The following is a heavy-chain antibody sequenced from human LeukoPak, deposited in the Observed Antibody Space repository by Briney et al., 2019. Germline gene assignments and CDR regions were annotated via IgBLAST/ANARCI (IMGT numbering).Heavy chain of an antibody. CDR2: IYPGDSDT. Sequence: GESLKISCKGSGCSFTSYWIGWVRQMPGKGLEWKGIIYPGDSDTRYSPSFQGQVTISADKSISTAYLQWSSLKASDTAMYYCATTYYYDSSGYYYEGRGAFDIWGQGTMVTVSS. J-gene: IGHJ3*02. D-gene: IGHD3-22*01. CDR3: ATTYYYDSSGYYYEGRGAFDI. CDR1: GCSFTSYW. V-gene: IGHV5-51*01.